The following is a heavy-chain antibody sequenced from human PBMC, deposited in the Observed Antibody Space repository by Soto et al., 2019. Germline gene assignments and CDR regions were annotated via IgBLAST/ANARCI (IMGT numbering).Heavy chain of an antibody. CDR2: IYYSGST. CDR1: GGSISSYY. CDR3: ARGVNYYGSGGYYLDY. D-gene: IGHD3-10*01. J-gene: IGHJ4*02. Sequence: QVQLQESGPGLVKPSETLSLTCTVSGGSISSYYWSWIRQPPGKGLEWIGYIYYSGSTNYNPSLNSRDTTSVDTSKHHSSLKLSSVTAADTAVYYCARGVNYYGSGGYYLDYWGQGTLVTASS. V-gene: IGHV4-59*01.